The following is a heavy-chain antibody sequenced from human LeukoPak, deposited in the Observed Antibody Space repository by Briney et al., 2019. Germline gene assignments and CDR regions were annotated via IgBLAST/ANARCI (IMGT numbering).Heavy chain of an antibody. J-gene: IGHJ4*02. CDR1: GFTFGHNA. D-gene: IGHD6-6*01. V-gene: IGHV3-23*01. CDR2: LSGSGGDT. Sequence: PGGSLRLSCVASGFTFGHNAMAWVRQAPGKRLEWVSALSGSGGDTFYADSVKGWFTISRDNSKNTLYLQLSSLRPDDAAVYYCAKGAPSRSSIFDFWGPGTLVTVSS. CDR3: AKGAPSRSSIFDF.